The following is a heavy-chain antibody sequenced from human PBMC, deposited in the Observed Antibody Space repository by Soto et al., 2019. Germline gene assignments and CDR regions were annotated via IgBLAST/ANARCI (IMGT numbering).Heavy chain of an antibody. CDR1: GFTFSSYG. J-gene: IGHJ6*02. CDR3: ARDLGDDYDFWSGYFYYYYYGMDV. CDR2: IWYDGSNK. V-gene: IGHV3-33*01. D-gene: IGHD3-3*01. Sequence: GGSLRLSCAASGFTFSSYGMHWVRQAPGKGLEWVAVIWYDGSNKYYADSVKGRFTISRDNSKNTLYLQMNSLRAEDTAVYYCARDLGDDYDFWSGYFYYYYYGMDVWGQGTTVTVSS.